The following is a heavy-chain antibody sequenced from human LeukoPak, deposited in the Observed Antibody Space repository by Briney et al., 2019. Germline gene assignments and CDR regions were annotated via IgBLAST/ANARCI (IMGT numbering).Heavy chain of an antibody. CDR3: AICDSSGYYLE. J-gene: IGHJ4*02. V-gene: IGHV4-34*01. CDR2: INHSGST. CDR1: GGSFSGHY. D-gene: IGHD3-22*01. Sequence: PSETLSLTCAVYGGSFSGHYWSWIRQPPGKGLEWIGEINHSGSTNYNPSLKSRVTISVDTSKNQSPLKLSSVTAADTAVYYCAICDSSGYYLEWGQGTLVTVSS.